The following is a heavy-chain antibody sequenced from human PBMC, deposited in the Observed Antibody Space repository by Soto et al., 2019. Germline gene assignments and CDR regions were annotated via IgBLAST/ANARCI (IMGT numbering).Heavy chain of an antibody. D-gene: IGHD3-22*01. J-gene: IGHJ6*02. CDR3: QKGTVQDDRVPYAMEV. Sequence: GGSLRLSCAASGFTFSSYAMSWVRQAPGKGLEWVSAISGSGGSTYYADSVKGRFTISRDNSKNTLYLQMNSLRAEDTAVYYCQKGTVQDDRVPYAMEVWGQGTTGTSP. CDR2: ISGSGGST. CDR1: GFTFSSYA. V-gene: IGHV3-23*01.